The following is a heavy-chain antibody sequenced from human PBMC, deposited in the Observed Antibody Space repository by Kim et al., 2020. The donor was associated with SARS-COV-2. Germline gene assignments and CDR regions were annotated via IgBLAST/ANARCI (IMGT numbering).Heavy chain of an antibody. D-gene: IGHD6-13*01. CDR2: IRSKAYGGTT. J-gene: IGHJ4*02. CDR3: TRYGGFAQQLDMGY. V-gene: IGHV3-49*03. CDR1: GFTFGDYA. Sequence: GGSLRLSCTASGFTFGDYAMSWFRQAPGKGLEWVGFIRSKAYGGTTEYAASVKGRFTISRDDSKSIAYLQMNSLKTEDTAVYYCTRYGGFAQQLDMGYWGQGTLVTVSS.